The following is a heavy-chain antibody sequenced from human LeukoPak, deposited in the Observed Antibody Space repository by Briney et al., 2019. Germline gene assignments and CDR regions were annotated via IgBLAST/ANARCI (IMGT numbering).Heavy chain of an antibody. D-gene: IGHD6-13*01. CDR2: ISGSGGST. J-gene: IGHJ4*02. V-gene: IGHV3-23*01. CDR3: AKDRASIAAASFDY. CDR1: GFTFSSYA. Sequence: PGGFLRLSCAASGFTFSSYAMSWVRQAPGKGLEWVSAISGSGGSTYYTDSVKGRFTISRDNPKNTLYLQMNSLRAEDTAVYYCAKDRASIAAASFDYWGQGTLVTVSS.